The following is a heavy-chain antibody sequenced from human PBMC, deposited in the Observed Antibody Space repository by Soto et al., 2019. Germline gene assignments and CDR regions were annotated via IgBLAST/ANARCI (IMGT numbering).Heavy chain of an antibody. CDR3: ARQTLIYDSSGYYYAYVGAFDI. D-gene: IGHD3-22*01. CDR1: GGYISSSSYY. CDR2: IYYSGST. V-gene: IGHV4-39*01. J-gene: IGHJ3*02. Sequence: QLQLQESGPGLVKPSETLSLTCTVSGGYISSSSYYWGWIRQPPGKGLEWIGSIYYSGSTYYNPSLKSRVTRSVDTSKNQFALKLSSVTAADTAVYYCARQTLIYDSSGYYYAYVGAFDIWGQGTMVTVSS.